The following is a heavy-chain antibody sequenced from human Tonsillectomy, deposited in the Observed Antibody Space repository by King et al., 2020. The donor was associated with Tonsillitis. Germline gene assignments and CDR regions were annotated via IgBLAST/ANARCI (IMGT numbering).Heavy chain of an antibody. Sequence: EVQLVESGGALVQPGGSLRLSCAASGFIFSNYGMYWVRQAPGKGLVWVSHISSDGSSTNYADSVKGRFIISRDNAKNTLYLQMNSLRAEDTAVYYCARDGGFSFNPHGMDVWGQGTTVTVSS. CDR3: ARDGGFSFNPHGMDV. D-gene: IGHD5-18*01. CDR2: ISSDGSST. CDR1: GFIFSNYG. V-gene: IGHV3-74*01. J-gene: IGHJ6*02.